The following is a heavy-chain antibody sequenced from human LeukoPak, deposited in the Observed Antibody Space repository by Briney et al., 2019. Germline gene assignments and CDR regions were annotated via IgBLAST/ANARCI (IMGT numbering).Heavy chain of an antibody. Sequence: SETLSLTCTVSGGSISTSNYYWGWIRQPPGKGLEWIGNIFYSGSTYYSPSLRSRVTISLDTSRNQFSLKLNSVTAADTAVYYCARGGGYYPFDYWGQGTLVTVSS. CDR1: GGSISTSNYY. J-gene: IGHJ4*02. CDR3: ARGGGYYPFDY. D-gene: IGHD3-22*01. V-gene: IGHV4-39*07. CDR2: IFYSGST.